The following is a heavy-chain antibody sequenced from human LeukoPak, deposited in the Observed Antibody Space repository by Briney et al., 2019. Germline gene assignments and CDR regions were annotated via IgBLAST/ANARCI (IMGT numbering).Heavy chain of an antibody. D-gene: IGHD2-15*01. CDR1: GGSISSSSYY. CDR3: ARPSRIDYYMDV. J-gene: IGHJ6*03. Sequence: SETLSLTCTVSGGSISSSSYYWGWIRQPPGRGLEWIRSIYYSGSTYYNPSLKSRVTISVDTSKNQFSLKLSSVTAADTAVYYCARPSRIDYYMDVWGKGTTVTISS. V-gene: IGHV4-39*01. CDR2: IYYSGST.